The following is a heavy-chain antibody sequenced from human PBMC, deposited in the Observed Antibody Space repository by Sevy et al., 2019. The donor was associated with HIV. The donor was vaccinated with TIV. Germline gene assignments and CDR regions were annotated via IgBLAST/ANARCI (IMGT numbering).Heavy chain of an antibody. Sequence: GGSLRLSCGASGFTFSSYAMSWVRQAPGKGLEWVSVISGRGDTTYYADSVKGRFTLSRDNSKNTLYLQMNSLRGEDTAVYYCAKDRSYGDIGIFDYWGQGTLVTVSS. J-gene: IGHJ4*02. CDR1: GFTFSSYA. V-gene: IGHV3-23*01. CDR2: ISGRGDTT. CDR3: AKDRSYGDIGIFDY. D-gene: IGHD1-26*01.